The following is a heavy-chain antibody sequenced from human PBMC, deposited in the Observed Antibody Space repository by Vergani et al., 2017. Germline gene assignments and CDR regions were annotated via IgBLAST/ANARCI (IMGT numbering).Heavy chain of an antibody. Sequence: QLQLHKSGPGLVKPSETLSLPCTVSGESIRSGSHYWSWIRQHPGKGLEWIGYIYYSGSTYYNPSLKSRVTISVDTSKNQFSLKLSSVTAADTAVYYCARDLSDPYGEGNWFDPWGQGTLVTVSS. D-gene: IGHD4-17*01. CDR2: IYYSGST. CDR3: ARDLSDPYGEGNWFDP. CDR1: GESIRSGSHY. V-gene: IGHV4-31*03. J-gene: IGHJ5*02.